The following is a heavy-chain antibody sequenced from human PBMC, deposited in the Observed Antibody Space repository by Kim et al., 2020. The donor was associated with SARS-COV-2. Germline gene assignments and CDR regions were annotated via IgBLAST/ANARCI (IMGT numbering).Heavy chain of an antibody. V-gene: IGHV4-39*01. Sequence: SETLSLTCTVSGGSISSSSYYWGWIRQPPGKGLEWIGSIYYSGSTYYNPSLKSRVTISVDTSKNQFSLKLSSVTAADTAVYYCARHVGYCSSTSCYTFIDYWGQGTLVTVSS. CDR1: GGSISSSSYY. CDR3: ARHVGYCSSTSCYTFIDY. CDR2: IYYSGST. D-gene: IGHD2-2*02. J-gene: IGHJ4*02.